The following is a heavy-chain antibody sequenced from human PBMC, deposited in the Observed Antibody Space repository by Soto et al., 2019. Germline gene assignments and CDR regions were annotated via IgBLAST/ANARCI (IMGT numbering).Heavy chain of an antibody. CDR1: GFTVSTSY. D-gene: IGHD3-16*01. Sequence: EVQLVETGGGLIQPGGSLRLSCAASGFTVSTSYMNWVRQAPGKGLEWVSFIQSGGATYNADSVKGRFTSSRDNSKNTLSLQMTSLRAEDTAVYYCARTKPGNYYYYGMDVWGQGTTVTVSS. V-gene: IGHV3-53*02. CDR3: ARTKPGNYYYYGMDV. CDR2: IQSGGAT. J-gene: IGHJ6*02.